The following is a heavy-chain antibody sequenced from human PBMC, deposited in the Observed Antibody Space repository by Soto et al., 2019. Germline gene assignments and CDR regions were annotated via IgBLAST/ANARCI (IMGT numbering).Heavy chain of an antibody. Sequence: VASVKVSCKGFGYSFMKYGISWVRQAPGQGLEWVGWISPYSGYTHSAQKFHGRLTLTTDTAASTAYMELRILRSADTALYYCAREASVLIPAAQPSRFDSWGQGTLVTVSS. CDR1: GYSFMKYG. J-gene: IGHJ4*02. CDR3: AREASVLIPAAQPSRFDS. CDR2: ISPYSGYT. V-gene: IGHV1-18*01. D-gene: IGHD2-2*01.